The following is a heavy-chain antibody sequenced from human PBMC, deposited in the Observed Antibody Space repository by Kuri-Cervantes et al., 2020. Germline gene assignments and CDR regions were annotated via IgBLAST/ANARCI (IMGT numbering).Heavy chain of an antibody. CDR1: GFTFSSYA. D-gene: IGHD3-9*01. J-gene: IGHJ5*02. Sequence: LSLTCAASGFTFSSYAMSWVRQAPGKGLEWVSVIYSGGSTYYADSVKGRFTISRDNSKNTLFLQMNSLRAEDTAVYYCARGVDHYDILTGYSRGSNWFDPWGQGTLVTVSS. CDR2: IYSGGST. CDR3: ARGVDHYDILTGYSRGSNWFDP. V-gene: IGHV3-53*01.